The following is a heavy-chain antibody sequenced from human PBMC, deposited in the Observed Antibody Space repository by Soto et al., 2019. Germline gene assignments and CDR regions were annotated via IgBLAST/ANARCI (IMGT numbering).Heavy chain of an antibody. J-gene: IGHJ4*02. Sequence: QVQLVESGGGVVQPGTSLRLSCAASGFTFSSYDMHWGGNKYYADSVKGRFTISRDNSKNTLYLQMNSLRAEDTAVYYCARDLHRTASYYDSSGYSDYWGQGTLVTVSS. V-gene: IGHV3-33*01. CDR2: GNK. CDR3: ARDLHRTASYYDSSGYSDY. CDR1: GFTFSSYD. D-gene: IGHD3-22*01.